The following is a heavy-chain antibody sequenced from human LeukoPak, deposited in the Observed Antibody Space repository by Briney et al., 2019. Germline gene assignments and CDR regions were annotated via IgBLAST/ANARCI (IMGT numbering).Heavy chain of an antibody. J-gene: IGHJ4*02. Sequence: PGGSLRLSCAASGFTFDDYGMSWVRQAPGKGLEWVSSISGSGGSTHYADSVKGRFTISRDNSKNTLYLRMNSLRSEDTAVYYCAKDYYDSEINWGQGTLVTVSS. V-gene: IGHV3-23*01. CDR1: GFTFDDYG. D-gene: IGHD5-12*01. CDR2: ISGSGGST. CDR3: AKDYYDSEIN.